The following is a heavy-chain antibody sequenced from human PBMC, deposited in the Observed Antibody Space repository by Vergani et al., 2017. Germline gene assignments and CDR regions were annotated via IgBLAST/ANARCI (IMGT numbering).Heavy chain of an antibody. CDR1: GGSISSGDYY. J-gene: IGHJ5*01. V-gene: IGHV4-30-4*08. D-gene: IGHD3-10*01. Sequence: QVQLQESGPGLVKPSQTLSLTCTVSGGSISSGDYYWSWIRQPPGKGLEWIGCIYYSGSTYYTPSLRSRVTISGDKSKNKFSLKLSSVTAPDTAVYYCARDSPYYYGSGTYYNKDWFDSWGQGTLVTVSS. CDR2: IYYSGST. CDR3: ARDSPYYYGSGTYYNKDWFDS.